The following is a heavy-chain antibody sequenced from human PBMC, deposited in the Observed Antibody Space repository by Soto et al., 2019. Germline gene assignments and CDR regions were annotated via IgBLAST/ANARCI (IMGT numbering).Heavy chain of an antibody. CDR1: GDSISSYY. J-gene: IGHJ6*01. CDR2: IHSSGRT. D-gene: IGHD3-16*01. V-gene: IGHV4-59*01. Sequence: SETLSLTCTVSGDSISSYYWSWVRQSPGKGLEWIGYIHSSGRTNYNPSLKSRVTISLDTSKNQFSLKLSSVTAADTAVYYCAGVGRGDNYYGLDVWGPGAPGTGFS. CDR3: AGVGRGDNYYGLDV.